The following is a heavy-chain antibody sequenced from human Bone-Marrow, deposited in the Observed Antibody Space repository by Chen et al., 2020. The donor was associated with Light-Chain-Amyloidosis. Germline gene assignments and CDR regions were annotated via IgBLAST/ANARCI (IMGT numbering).Heavy chain of an antibody. CDR2: IKQDRSDK. CDR3: AQLYSYGRPFKH. D-gene: IGHD5-18*01. Sequence: EVQLVESGGGLVQPGGSLRLSCAASGFTFSSYWMGWVRQAPGKGLEWVANIKQDRSDKYYADSVKGRVTISRDNAKNSLYLEMNSLRVEDTAVYYCAQLYSYGRPFKHWGQGTLVSVSS. V-gene: IGHV3-7*01. J-gene: IGHJ4*02. CDR1: GFTFSSYW.